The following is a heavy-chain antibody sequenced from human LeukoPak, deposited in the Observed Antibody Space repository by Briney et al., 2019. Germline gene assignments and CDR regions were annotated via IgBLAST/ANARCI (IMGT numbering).Heavy chain of an antibody. D-gene: IGHD6-13*01. CDR1: GFTFDDYG. V-gene: IGHV3-20*04. J-gene: IGHJ4*02. Sequence: GGSLRLSCAASGFTFDDYGMSWVRHAPGKGLEWVSGINWNGGRTGYVDSVKGRFTISRDNAKNSLYLQMNSLRAEDTAVYYCARNQKSPDSSWSDYWGQGTLVTVSS. CDR3: ARNQKSPDSSWSDY. CDR2: INWNGGRT.